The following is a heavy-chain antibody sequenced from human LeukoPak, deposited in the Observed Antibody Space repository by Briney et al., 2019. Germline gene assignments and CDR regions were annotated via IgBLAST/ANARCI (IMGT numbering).Heavy chain of an antibody. CDR1: GGSISSGGYS. J-gene: IGHJ5*02. V-gene: IGHV4-30-2*01. CDR3: ARAGSGYYDSSGSNWFDP. Sequence: SQTLSLTCAVSGGSISSGGYSWSWIRQPPGTGLEWIGYIYHSGSTYYDPSLKSRVTISVDRSKNQFSLKLSSVTAADTAVYYCARAGSGYYDSSGSNWFDPWGQGTLVTVSS. D-gene: IGHD3-22*01. CDR2: IYHSGST.